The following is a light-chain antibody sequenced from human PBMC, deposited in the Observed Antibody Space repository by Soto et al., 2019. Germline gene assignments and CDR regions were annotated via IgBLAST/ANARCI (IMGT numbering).Light chain of an antibody. Sequence: DIVMTQSPDSLAVSLGERATINCKSSQSVLYSSNNKNYLAWYQQKPGQPPKLLIYWASTRESGVPDRFSGSGSGTDFPLTISRLQAEDVAVYYCQQYYSTPPFTFGHGTNVDIK. V-gene: IGKV4-1*01. J-gene: IGKJ3*01. CDR2: WAS. CDR1: QSVLYSSNNKNY. CDR3: QQYYSTPPFT.